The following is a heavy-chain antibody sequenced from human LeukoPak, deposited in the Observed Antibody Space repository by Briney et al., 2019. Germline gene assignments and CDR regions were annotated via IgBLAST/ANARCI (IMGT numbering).Heavy chain of an antibody. CDR1: GFTFSTYW. D-gene: IGHD2-8*01. Sequence: PGGSLRLSCAASGFTFSTYWMSWIRQFPGKGLEWIGYIYYSGSTTYNPSLQSRITISVDTSKNQFSLKLRSVTAADTAVYYCARQKTKSPVYYYYGMDVWGQGTTVTVSS. CDR2: IYYSGST. V-gene: IGHV4-59*01. J-gene: IGHJ6*02. CDR3: ARQKTKSPVYYYYGMDV.